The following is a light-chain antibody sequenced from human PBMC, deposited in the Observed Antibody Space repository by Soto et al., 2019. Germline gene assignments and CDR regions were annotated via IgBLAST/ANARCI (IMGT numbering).Light chain of an antibody. CDR2: DAS. J-gene: IGKJ1*01. Sequence: EIVLTQSPATLSLSPGERATLSCGASQSVSSYLAWYQQKAGQAPRLLIYDASNRATGIPARFSGSGSGTDFTLTISRLKPEDFAVYYCQQRSSWPRTFGLGTKVEI. V-gene: IGKV3-11*01. CDR3: QQRSSWPRT. CDR1: QSVSSY.